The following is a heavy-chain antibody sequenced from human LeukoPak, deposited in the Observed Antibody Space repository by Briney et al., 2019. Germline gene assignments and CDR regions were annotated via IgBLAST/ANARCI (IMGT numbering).Heavy chain of an antibody. J-gene: IGHJ6*02. CDR3: AKVVKQLAPYYYYGMDV. CDR1: GYTFTSYY. D-gene: IGHD6-13*01. Sequence: ASVKVSCKASGYTFTSYYMHWVRQAPGQGLEWMGIINPSGGSTSYAQKFQGRVTMTRDTSTSTVYMELSSLRAEDTAVYYCAKVVKQLAPYYYYGMDVWGQGTTVTVSS. V-gene: IGHV1-46*01. CDR2: INPSGGST.